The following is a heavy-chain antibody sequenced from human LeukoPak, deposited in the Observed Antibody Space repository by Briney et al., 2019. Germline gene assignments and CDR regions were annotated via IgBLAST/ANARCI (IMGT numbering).Heavy chain of an antibody. J-gene: IGHJ4*02. V-gene: IGHV3-30*18. Sequence: GGSLRLSCAASGFTFSSNGMHWVHQAPGKGLEWVAVISLDGSTKYYADSVKGRFIVSRDNSRNTLYLQMNSLRAEDTAVYFCAKRSEDGYNYVDYWGQGTLVTVSS. CDR3: AKRSEDGYNYVDY. CDR1: GFTFSSNG. D-gene: IGHD5-24*01. CDR2: ISLDGSTK.